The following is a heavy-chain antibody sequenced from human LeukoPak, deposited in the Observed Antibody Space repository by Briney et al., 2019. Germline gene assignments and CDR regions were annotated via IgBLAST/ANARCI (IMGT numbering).Heavy chain of an antibody. Sequence: GGSLRLSCAASEFTFSDHYMYWVRQAPGKGLEWVSAISGSGGSTYYADSVKGRFTISRDNSKNTLYLQMNSLRAEDTAVYYCAKESSWPPIFDYWGQGTLVTVSS. V-gene: IGHV3-23*01. J-gene: IGHJ4*02. CDR2: ISGSGGST. D-gene: IGHD3-10*01. CDR1: EFTFSDHY. CDR3: AKESSWPPIFDY.